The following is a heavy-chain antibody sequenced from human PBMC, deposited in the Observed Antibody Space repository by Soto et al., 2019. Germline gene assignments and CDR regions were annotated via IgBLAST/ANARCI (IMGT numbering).Heavy chain of an antibody. CDR2: IYYTGTT. CDR1: GASISVHSYY. J-gene: IGHJ4*02. CDR3: ARAGSQWLVRSRYFDY. Sequence: SETLSLTCTVSGASISVHSYYWTWIRQPPGTGLEWIGNIYYTGTTYYNPSLKSRVTISVDTSKNQFSLKLSSVTAADTAVYYCARAGSQWLVRSRYFDYWGQGTLVTVSS. D-gene: IGHD6-19*01. V-gene: IGHV4-39*07.